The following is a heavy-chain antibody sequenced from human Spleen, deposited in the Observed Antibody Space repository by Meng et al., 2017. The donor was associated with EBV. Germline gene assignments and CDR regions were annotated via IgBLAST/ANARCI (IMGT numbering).Heavy chain of an antibody. D-gene: IGHD2-8*01. J-gene: IGHJ4*02. CDR3: ARGLSVYASGRY. V-gene: IGHV1-3*01. Sequence: QVQLVQSGAEVKKPGASVKVSCKTSGYTFSSYSVSWVRQAPGQRLEWMGWINAGNGNTKYSQKFQGRVTITRDTSASTAYMELSSLRSEDTAVYYCARGLSVYASGRYWGQGTLVTVSS. CDR2: INAGNGNT. CDR1: GYTFSSYS.